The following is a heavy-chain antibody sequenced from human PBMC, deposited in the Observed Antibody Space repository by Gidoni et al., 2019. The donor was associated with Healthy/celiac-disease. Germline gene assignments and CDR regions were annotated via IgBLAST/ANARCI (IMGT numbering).Heavy chain of an antibody. CDR2: IYYSGST. J-gene: IGHJ4*02. CDR3: ARGDGIAGD. CDR1: GGSISSYY. V-gene: IGHV4-59*01. Sequence: QVQLQESGPGLVKPSETLSLTCTVSGGSISSYYWSWIRQPPGKGLEWIGYIYYSGSTNYNPSLKSRVTISVDTSKNQFSLKLSSVTAADTAVYYCARGDGIAGDWGQGTLVTVSS. D-gene: IGHD6-13*01.